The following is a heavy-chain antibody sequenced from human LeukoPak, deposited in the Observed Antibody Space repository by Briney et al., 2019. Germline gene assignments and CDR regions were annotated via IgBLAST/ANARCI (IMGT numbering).Heavy chain of an antibody. D-gene: IGHD5-24*01. Sequence: ASVNVSCKASGYSFTGYYMHWVRQAPGQGLEWMGWINPNSGGTNYAQKFQGWVTMTRDTSISTAYMELSRLRSDDTAVYYCAIRDGYNQGSSDYWGQGTLVTVSS. J-gene: IGHJ4*02. CDR3: AIRDGYNQGSSDY. CDR1: GYSFTGYY. CDR2: INPNSGGT. V-gene: IGHV1-2*04.